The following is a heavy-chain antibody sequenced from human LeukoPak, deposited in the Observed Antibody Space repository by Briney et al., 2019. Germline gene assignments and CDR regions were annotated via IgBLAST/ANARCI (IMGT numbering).Heavy chain of an antibody. J-gene: IGHJ6*03. V-gene: IGHV4-61*01. D-gene: IGHD4-11*01. CDR1: GGSISSSSYY. CDR2: IYYSGST. Sequence: SSETLSLTCTVSGGSISSSSYYWSWIRQPPGKGLEWIGYIYYSGSTNYNPSLKSRVTISVDTSKNQFSLKLSSVTAADTAVYYCARVLPTVTTLRGYYYYYMDVWGKGTTVTVSS. CDR3: ARVLPTVTTLRGYYYYYMDV.